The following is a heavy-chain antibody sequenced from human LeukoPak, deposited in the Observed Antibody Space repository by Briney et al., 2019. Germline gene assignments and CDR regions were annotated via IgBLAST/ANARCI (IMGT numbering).Heavy chain of an antibody. V-gene: IGHV4-59*01. J-gene: IGHJ5*02. D-gene: IGHD6-13*01. Sequence: PETLCLTCTVPGGSISSYYWSWIRQPPGKGLEWIGYIYYSGRTNYNPSLKSRVTISVETSKNQFSLKLSSVTAADTAVYYCARAYSSSWYEGRWFDPWGQGTLVTVSS. CDR1: GGSISSYY. CDR2: IYYSGRT. CDR3: ARAYSSSWYEGRWFDP.